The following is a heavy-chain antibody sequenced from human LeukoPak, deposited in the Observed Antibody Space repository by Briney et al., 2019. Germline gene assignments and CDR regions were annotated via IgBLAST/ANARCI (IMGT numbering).Heavy chain of an antibody. CDR1: GFTFSSYW. J-gene: IGHJ6*03. CDR3: ARLSAYYYGSYFYYYMDV. D-gene: IGHD3-10*01. CDR2: IRQDESER. V-gene: IGHV3-7*01. Sequence: GGSLRLSCAASGFTFSSYWMTWVRQPPGKGPEWVANIRQDESERYSADSVKGRFTISRDNAKKSVYLHMSSLRAEDTALYYCARLSAYYYGSYFYYYMDVWGKGTTVTVSS.